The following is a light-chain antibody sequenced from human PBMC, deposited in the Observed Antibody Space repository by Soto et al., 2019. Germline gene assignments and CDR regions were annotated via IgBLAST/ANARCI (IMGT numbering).Light chain of an antibody. J-gene: IGLJ1*01. CDR2: EVS. Sequence: QSALTQPASVSGPPGQRSPISCTGTTVKVGSYTLVSWFQQHPGKAPKLMIYEVSKRPSGVSNRFSGSKSGNTASLTLSGLQAEDEADYYCCSYAGSSTHVFGTGTKLTVL. CDR1: TVKVGSYTL. V-gene: IGLV2-23*02. CDR3: CSYAGSSTHV.